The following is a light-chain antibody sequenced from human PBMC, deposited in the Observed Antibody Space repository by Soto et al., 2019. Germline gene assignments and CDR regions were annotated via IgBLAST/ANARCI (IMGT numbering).Light chain of an antibody. CDR1: SSNIGAGYD. CDR2: GNS. Sequence: QSVLTQPPSVSGAPGQRVTISCTGSSSNIGAGYDVHWYQQLPGTAPKLLIYGNSNRPSGVPDRFSGSKSGTSASLAITGLQAEDEADYYCQSYDSSLSGSNVVFGGRTQLTVL. J-gene: IGLJ2*01. V-gene: IGLV1-40*01. CDR3: QSYDSSLSGSNVV.